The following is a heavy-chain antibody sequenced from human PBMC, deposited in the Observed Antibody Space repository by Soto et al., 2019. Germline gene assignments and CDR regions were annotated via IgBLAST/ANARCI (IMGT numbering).Heavy chain of an antibody. J-gene: IGHJ4*02. Sequence: ASVKVSCKASGYTFTGYYMHWVRQAPGQGLEWMGWINPNSGGTNYAQKFQGWVTMTRDTSISTAYMELSRLRSDDTAVYYCARDPHGGDSYYFDYWGQGTLVTVSS. CDR3: ARDPHGGDSYYFDY. D-gene: IGHD3-16*01. V-gene: IGHV1-2*04. CDR1: GYTFTGYY. CDR2: INPNSGGT.